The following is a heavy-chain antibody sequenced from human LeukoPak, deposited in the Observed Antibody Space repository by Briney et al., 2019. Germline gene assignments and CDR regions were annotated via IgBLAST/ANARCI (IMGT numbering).Heavy chain of an antibody. CDR1: GYTFTDYH. D-gene: IGHD6-19*01. V-gene: IGHV1-2*02. CDR2: INLNSGAT. J-gene: IGHJ4*02. CDR3: ARDSTIEAGTFFDS. Sequence: GASVKVTCKAPGYTFTDYHMHWLRQAPGQGLEWIGWINLNSGATKYAQKFQGRVIMTRDTSISTAYMEVSSLRSDDTGVYYCARDSTIEAGTFFDSWGQGTLVTVSS.